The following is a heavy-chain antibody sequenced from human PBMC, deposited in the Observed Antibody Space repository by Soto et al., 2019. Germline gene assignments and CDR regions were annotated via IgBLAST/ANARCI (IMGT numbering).Heavy chain of an antibody. CDR1: GYSFTSYW. Sequence: GESLKISCKGSGYSFTSYWISWVRQMPGKGLEWMGRIDSSDSYTNYSPSFQGHVTISADKSISTAYLQWSSLKASDTAMYYCATSHDYGDYYLDYWGQGTLVTVSS. D-gene: IGHD4-17*01. CDR3: ATSHDYGDYYLDY. CDR2: IDSSDSYT. J-gene: IGHJ4*02. V-gene: IGHV5-10-1*01.